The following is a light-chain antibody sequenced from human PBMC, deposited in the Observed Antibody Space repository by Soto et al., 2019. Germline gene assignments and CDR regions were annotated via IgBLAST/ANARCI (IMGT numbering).Light chain of an antibody. CDR1: QSVSSN. J-gene: IGKJ5*01. CDR2: GAS. Sequence: EIVMTQSPATLSVSPGESATLSCRASQSVSSNLAWYQQKPGQAPRLLIYGASTRATGIPARFSGSGSGTEFTLTISSLQSEDFAVYYCQQYNNWPSITFGHVKRLEI. V-gene: IGKV3-15*01. CDR3: QQYNNWPSIT.